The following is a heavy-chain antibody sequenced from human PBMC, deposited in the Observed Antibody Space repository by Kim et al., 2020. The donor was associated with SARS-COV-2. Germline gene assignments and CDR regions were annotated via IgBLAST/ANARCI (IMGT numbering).Heavy chain of an antibody. Sequence: KGRFTISRDNSKNTLYLQMNSLRAEDTAVYYCARDRYDYVWGSYRESPDYWGQGTLVTVSS. CDR3: ARDRYDYVWGSYRESPDY. J-gene: IGHJ4*02. D-gene: IGHD3-16*02. V-gene: IGHV3-30*07.